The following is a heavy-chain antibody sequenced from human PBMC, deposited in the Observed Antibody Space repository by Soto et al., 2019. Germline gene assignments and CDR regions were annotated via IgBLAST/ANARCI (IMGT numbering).Heavy chain of an antibody. CDR3: ARGPLATNLLRYFDWFRGMDV. Sequence: PGGSLRLSCAASGFTFSSYDMNWVRQATGKGLEWVSAIGTAGDTYYPGSVKGRFTISRENAKNSLYLQMNSLRAGDTAVYYCARGPLATNLLRYFDWFRGMDVWGQGTTVTVSS. D-gene: IGHD3-9*01. CDR1: GFTFSSYD. J-gene: IGHJ6*02. CDR2: IGTAGDT. V-gene: IGHV3-13*01.